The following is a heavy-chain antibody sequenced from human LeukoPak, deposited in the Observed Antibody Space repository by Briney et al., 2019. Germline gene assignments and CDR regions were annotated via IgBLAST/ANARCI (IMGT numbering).Heavy chain of an antibody. CDR1: VYTFTIYY. Sequence: GASVKVSFMASVYTFTIYYMHWVRQAPGQGLEWMGWINPNSGGTNYAQKFQGRVTMTRDTSISTAYMELSRLRSDNTAVYYCARDGGSGYPDLNWFDRWGQGTLVTVSS. J-gene: IGHJ5*02. CDR2: INPNSGGT. V-gene: IGHV1-2*02. CDR3: ARDGGSGYPDLNWFDR. D-gene: IGHD3-22*01.